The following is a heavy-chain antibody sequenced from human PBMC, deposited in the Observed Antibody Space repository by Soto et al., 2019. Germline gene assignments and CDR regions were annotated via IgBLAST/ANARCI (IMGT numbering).Heavy chain of an antibody. D-gene: IGHD1-7*01. CDR2: IYRTGST. J-gene: IGHJ4*02. CDR3: ARRDPGTSVDY. V-gene: IGHV4-4*02. Sequence: LSLTCAVSGGSFTSNNWWTWVRQPPGQGLEWIGEIYRTGSTNYNPSLKSRVTISLDKSENQFSLKVTSLTAADTAVYYCARRDPGTSVDYWGQGTLVTVSS. CDR1: GGSFTSNNW.